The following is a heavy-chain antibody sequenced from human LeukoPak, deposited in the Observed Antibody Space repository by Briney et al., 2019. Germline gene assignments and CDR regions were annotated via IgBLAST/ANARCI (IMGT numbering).Heavy chain of an antibody. Sequence: PSETLSLTCTVSGGSISSYYWSWIRQPPGKGLEWIGYIYYSGSTNYNPSLKSRVTISVDTSKNQLSLKLSSVTAADTAVYYCARLPLGGGSGSYRFDYWGQGALVTVSS. J-gene: IGHJ4*02. CDR2: IYYSGST. D-gene: IGHD3-10*01. CDR3: ARLPLGGGSGSYRFDY. CDR1: GGSISSYY. V-gene: IGHV4-59*08.